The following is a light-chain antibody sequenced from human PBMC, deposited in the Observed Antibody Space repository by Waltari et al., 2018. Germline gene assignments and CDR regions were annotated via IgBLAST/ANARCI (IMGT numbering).Light chain of an antibody. V-gene: IGLV2-23*02. Sequence: QSALTQPASVSGSPGQSLTISCTGTSSDVGKYNLCSWYQQHHGKVPKVMIYDVTKRASGVSKRVSGAKSGNTASLTISGLQAEDEADYYCCSYAGSGIVIFGGGTKLTVL. CDR3: CSYAGSGIVI. CDR1: SSDVGKYNL. J-gene: IGLJ2*01. CDR2: DVT.